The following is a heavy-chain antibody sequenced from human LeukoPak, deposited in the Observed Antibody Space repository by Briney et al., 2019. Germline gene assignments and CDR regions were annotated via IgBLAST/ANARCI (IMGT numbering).Heavy chain of an antibody. CDR2: ISYDGSNK. CDR3: TRRRFGELAS. D-gene: IGHD3-10*01. J-gene: IGHJ5*02. CDR1: GFTFSSYA. Sequence: GGSLRLSCAASGFTFSSYAMHWVRQAPGKGLEWVAVISYDGSNKYYADSVKGRFTISRDNPKNTLYLQMNSLRAEDTAVYYRTRRRFGELASWGQGTLVTVPS. V-gene: IGHV3-30*04.